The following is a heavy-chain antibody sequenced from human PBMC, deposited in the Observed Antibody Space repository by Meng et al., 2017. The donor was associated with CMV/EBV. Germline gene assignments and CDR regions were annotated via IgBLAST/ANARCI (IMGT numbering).Heavy chain of an antibody. Sequence: LELSCAASGVTFSGTAMHWVRQASGKGLEWVGRIRSKANSYATAYAASVKGRFTISRDDSKNTAYLQMNSLKTEDTAVYYCASSSGDYWGQGTLVTVSS. J-gene: IGHJ4*02. CDR2: IRSKANSYAT. D-gene: IGHD6-6*01. CDR1: GVTFSGTA. CDR3: ASSSGDY. V-gene: IGHV3-73*01.